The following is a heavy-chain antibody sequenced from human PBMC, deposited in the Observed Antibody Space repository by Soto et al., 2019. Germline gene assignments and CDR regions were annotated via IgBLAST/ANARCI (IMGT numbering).Heavy chain of an antibody. Sequence: ASVKVSCKASGYTFTSYGLSWVRQAHGQGLEWMGWIGTHNGNTNYAQKLQDRVTMATDTSTTTAYLDLRSLRSDDTAVYYCVRVGSGASYGPFDIWGQGTVVTVSS. CDR3: VRVGSGASYGPFDI. D-gene: IGHD2-15*01. V-gene: IGHV1-18*01. CDR2: IGTHNGNT. CDR1: GYTFTSYG. J-gene: IGHJ3*02.